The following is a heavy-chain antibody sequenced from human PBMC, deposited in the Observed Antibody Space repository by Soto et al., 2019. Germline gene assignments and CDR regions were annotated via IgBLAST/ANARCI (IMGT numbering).Heavy chain of an antibody. CDR1: GFTFSDYY. J-gene: IGHJ4*02. CDR3: ARDTGGSYDY. D-gene: IGHD1-26*01. V-gene: IGHV3-72*01. CDR2: TRNKANSYAT. Sequence: GGSLRLSCAASGFTFSDYYMDWVRQVPGKGLEWVGRTRNKANSYATEYAASVKGRFSISRDDSKDSMYLQMNSLKTEDTAVYYCARDTGGSYDYWDKEALVTLSS.